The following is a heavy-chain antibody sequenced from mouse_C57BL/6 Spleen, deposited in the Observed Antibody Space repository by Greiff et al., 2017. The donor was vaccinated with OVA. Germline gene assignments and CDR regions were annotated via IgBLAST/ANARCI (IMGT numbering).Heavy chain of an antibody. CDR1: GFTFSDYG. D-gene: IGHD3-3*01. V-gene: IGHV5-17*01. Sequence: DVHLVESGGGLVKPGGSLKLSCAASGFTFSDYGMHWVRQAPEKGLEWVAYISSGSSTIYYADTVKGRFTISRDNAKNTLFLQMTSLRSEDTAMYYCARGTLYYAMDYWGQGTSVTVSS. CDR3: ARGTLYYAMDY. CDR2: ISSGSSTI. J-gene: IGHJ4*01.